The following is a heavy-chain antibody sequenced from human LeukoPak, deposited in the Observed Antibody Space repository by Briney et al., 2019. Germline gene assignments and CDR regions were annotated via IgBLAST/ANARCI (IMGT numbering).Heavy chain of an antibody. Sequence: GESLQISCKGSGYSFTSYWIGWVRQMPGKGLEWRGVIYHGDSDTRYSPSFQGQVTTSADKSINTAYLQWSSLKASDTAMYYCARQRYDYYDSSGNFDYWGQGTLVTVSS. V-gene: IGHV5-51*01. CDR1: GYSFTSYW. J-gene: IGHJ4*02. D-gene: IGHD3-22*01. CDR3: ARQRYDYYDSSGNFDY. CDR2: IYHGDSDT.